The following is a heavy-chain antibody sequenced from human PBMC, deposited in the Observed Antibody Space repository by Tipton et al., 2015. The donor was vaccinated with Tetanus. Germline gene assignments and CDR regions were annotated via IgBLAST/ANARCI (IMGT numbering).Heavy chain of an antibody. CDR3: AREGGDYIYYGMGV. D-gene: IGHD2-21*01. V-gene: IGHV1-2*02. CDR1: GYTFTGYY. J-gene: IGHJ6*02. CDR2: IDPNSGGT. Sequence: QLVQSGAEMKKPGASVKVSCKASGYTFTGYYIYWVRQAPGQGLEWMGWIDPNSGGTVYAQKFQGRVTMTRDTSISTAYMDLRSLRSDDPAFYYCAREGGDYIYYGMGVWGPGSTVTVS.